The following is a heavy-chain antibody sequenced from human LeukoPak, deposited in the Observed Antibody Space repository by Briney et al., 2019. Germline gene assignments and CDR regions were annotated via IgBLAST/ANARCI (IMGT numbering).Heavy chain of an antibody. V-gene: IGHV3-30*18. D-gene: IGHD6-19*01. Sequence: GGSLRLSCAASGFTFSSYGMPWVRQAPGKGLEWVAVISYDGSNKYYADSAKGRFTISRDNSKNTLYLQMNSLRAEDTAVYYCAKEPGYSSGWFELAPYFDYWGQGTLVTVSS. CDR1: GFTFSSYG. J-gene: IGHJ4*02. CDR2: ISYDGSNK. CDR3: AKEPGYSSGWFELAPYFDY.